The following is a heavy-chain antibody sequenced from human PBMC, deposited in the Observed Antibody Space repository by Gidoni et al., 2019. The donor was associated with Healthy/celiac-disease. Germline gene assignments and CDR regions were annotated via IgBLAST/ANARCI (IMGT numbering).Heavy chain of an antibody. CDR1: GFPFSSYA. CDR3: AKDQRGYSYGRYFDY. CDR2: ISGSGGST. D-gene: IGHD5-18*01. Sequence: EVQLLESGGGLVQPGGSLRLSCAASGFPFSSYAMSWVRQAPGKGLEWVSAISGSGGSTYYADSVKGRFTISRDNSKNTLYLQMNSLRAEDTAVYYCAKDQRGYSYGRYFDYWGQGTLVTVSS. J-gene: IGHJ4*02. V-gene: IGHV3-23*01.